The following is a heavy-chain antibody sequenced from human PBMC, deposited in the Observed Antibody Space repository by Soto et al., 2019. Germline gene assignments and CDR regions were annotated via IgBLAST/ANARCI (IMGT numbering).Heavy chain of an antibody. CDR1: GYNFNGYW. V-gene: IGHV5-51*01. J-gene: IGHJ3*02. CDR2: IYPGDYDT. D-gene: IGHD3-22*01. CDR3: ARHSPPYDSSGVDAFNI. Sequence: PGESLKISCKASGYNFNGYWIGWVRQMPGKGLEYMGIIYPGDYDTRYSPSFQGQVAISADKSSSTAYLQWSSLEASDTAMYYCARHSPPYDSSGVDAFNIWGQGTMVTVSS.